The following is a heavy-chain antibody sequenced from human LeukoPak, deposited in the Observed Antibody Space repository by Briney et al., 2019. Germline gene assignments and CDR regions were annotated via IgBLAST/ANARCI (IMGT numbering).Heavy chain of an antibody. V-gene: IGHV3-30*18. Sequence: PGGSLRLSCAASGFTFSSYGMHWVRQAPGKGLEWVAVISYDGSNKYYADSVKGRFTISRDNSKNTLYLQMNSLRAEDTAVYYCAKVPSGSYYGGTDYWGQGTLVTVSS. J-gene: IGHJ4*02. D-gene: IGHD1-26*01. CDR2: ISYDGSNK. CDR3: AKVPSGSYYGGTDY. CDR1: GFTFSSYG.